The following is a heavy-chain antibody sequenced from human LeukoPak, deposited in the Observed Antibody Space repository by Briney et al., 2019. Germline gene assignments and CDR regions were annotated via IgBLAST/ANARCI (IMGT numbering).Heavy chain of an antibody. J-gene: IGHJ6*02. CDR2: ISRRGSTI. D-gene: IGHD5-18*01. Sequence: PGGSLRLSCAASGFTFSSFEMNWVRQAPGKGREWVSYISRRGSTINYADSVKGRVTISRDNAKNSLYLQMESLRGEDTTVYYCARVGYSYGYYYYGMDVWGQGTTVTVSS. CDR3: ARVGYSYGYYYYGMDV. CDR1: GFTFSSFE. V-gene: IGHV3-48*03.